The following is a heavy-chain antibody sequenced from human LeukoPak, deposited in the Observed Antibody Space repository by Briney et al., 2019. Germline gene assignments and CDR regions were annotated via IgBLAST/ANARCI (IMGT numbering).Heavy chain of an antibody. CDR2: IRSKAYGGTT. V-gene: IGHV3-49*04. CDR3: TRDSPSYCSSTSCYFGQVDY. D-gene: IGHD2-2*01. J-gene: IGHJ4*02. Sequence: GGSLRLSCAASGFTFSSYGMSWVRQAPGKGLEWVGFIRSKAYGGTTEYAASVKGRFTISRDDSKSIAYLQMNSLKTEDTAVYYCTRDSPSYCSSTSCYFGQVDYWGQGTLVTVSS. CDR1: GFTFSSYG.